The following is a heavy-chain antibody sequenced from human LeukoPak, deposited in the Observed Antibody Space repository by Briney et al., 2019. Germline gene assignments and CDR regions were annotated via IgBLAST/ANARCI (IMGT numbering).Heavy chain of an antibody. CDR2: ISAYNGNT. CDR3: ARDAMRSGGSSPYYNYGMDV. CDR1: GYTFTSYG. V-gene: IGHV1-18*01. J-gene: IGHJ6*02. D-gene: IGHD2-15*01. Sequence: ASVKVSCKASGYTFTSYGISWVRQAPGQGLEWMGWISAYNGNTNYVEKLQGRVTMTRDTSTSTADMELRSLRSDDTAVYYCARDAMRSGGSSPYYNYGMDVWGQGTTVTVSS.